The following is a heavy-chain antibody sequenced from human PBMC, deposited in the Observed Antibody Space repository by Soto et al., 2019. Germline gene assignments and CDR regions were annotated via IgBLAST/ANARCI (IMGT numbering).Heavy chain of an antibody. CDR2: IAPSDSST. Sequence: TGESLKISCKGSGYSFTRYCISWVRQMPGKGLERLGRIAPSDSSTTDGPSFQSHVTMSVDKSTSTAYLQWSSLKASDTAMNYCARMDGLVRGITKNWFDPWGQGTLVTVSS. V-gene: IGHV5-10-1*01. CDR1: GYSFTRYC. CDR3: ARMDGLVRGITKNWFDP. J-gene: IGHJ5*02. D-gene: IGHD3-10*01.